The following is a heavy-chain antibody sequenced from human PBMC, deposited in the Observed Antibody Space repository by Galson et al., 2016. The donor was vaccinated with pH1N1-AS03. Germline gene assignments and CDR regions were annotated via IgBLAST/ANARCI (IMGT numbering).Heavy chain of an antibody. CDR3: ARDGGGYSHGYLDS. J-gene: IGHJ4*02. CDR2: ISSSSTNK. CDR1: GFTLSSYS. D-gene: IGHD5-18*01. V-gene: IGHV3-48*02. Sequence: SLRLSCAASGFTLSSYSMSWVRQPPGKGLEGVSYISSSSTNKYYADSVRGRFTISRDNAKNSLFLQMNSLRDEDTAVYYCARDGGGYSHGYLDSWGQGALVIVVS.